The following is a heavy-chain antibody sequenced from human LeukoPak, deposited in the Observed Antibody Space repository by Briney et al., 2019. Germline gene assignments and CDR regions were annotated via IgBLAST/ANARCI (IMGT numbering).Heavy chain of an antibody. CDR1: GGSFSGYY. CDR2: INHSGST. CDR3: ATHRPPLYDSSPDDAFDI. D-gene: IGHD3-22*01. J-gene: IGHJ3*02. V-gene: IGHV4-34*01. Sequence: SETLSLTCAVYGGSFSGYYWSWIRQPPGKGLEWIGEINHSGSTNYNPSLKSRVTISVDTSKNQFSLKLSSVTAADTAVYYCATHRPPLYDSSPDDAFDIWGQGTMVTVSS.